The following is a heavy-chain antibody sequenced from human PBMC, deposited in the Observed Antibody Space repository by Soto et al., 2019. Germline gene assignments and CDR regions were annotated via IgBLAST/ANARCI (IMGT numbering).Heavy chain of an antibody. V-gene: IGHV3-33*06. CDR2: IWYDGSNK. CDR1: GSTFSSYG. D-gene: IGHD3-9*01. J-gene: IGHJ4*02. Sequence: PGGSLRLSCAASGSTFSSYGMHWVRQAPGKGLEWVAVIWYDGSNKYYADSVKGRFTISRDNSKNTLYLQMNSLRAEDTAVYYCAKDFRYFDWLFNFDYWGQGTLVTVSS. CDR3: AKDFRYFDWLFNFDY.